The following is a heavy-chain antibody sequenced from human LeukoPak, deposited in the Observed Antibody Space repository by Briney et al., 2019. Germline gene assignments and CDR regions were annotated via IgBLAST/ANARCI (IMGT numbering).Heavy chain of an antibody. CDR2: INHSGST. CDR3: ARSLNVLLWFGELLTGFDY. Sequence: SETLSLTCAVYGGSFSGYYWSWIRQPPGKGLEWIGEINHSGSTNYNPSLKSRVTISVDTSKNQFSLKLSSVTAADTAVYYCARSLNVLLWFGELLTGFDYWGQGTLVTVSS. J-gene: IGHJ4*02. D-gene: IGHD3-10*01. CDR1: GGSFSGYY. V-gene: IGHV4-34*01.